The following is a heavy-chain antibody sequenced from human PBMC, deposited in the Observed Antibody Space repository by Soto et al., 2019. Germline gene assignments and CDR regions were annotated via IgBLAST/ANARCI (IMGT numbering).Heavy chain of an antibody. D-gene: IGHD5-12*01. J-gene: IGHJ4*02. Sequence: SETLSLTCTVSGGSISSYYWSWIRQPPGKGLEWIGYIYYSGSTNYNPSLKSRVTISVDTSKNQFSLKLSSVTAADTAVYYCARDLMGYSGYDGSDYWGKGTLVTVSS. CDR1: GGSISSYY. V-gene: IGHV4-59*01. CDR2: IYYSGST. CDR3: ARDLMGYSGYDGSDY.